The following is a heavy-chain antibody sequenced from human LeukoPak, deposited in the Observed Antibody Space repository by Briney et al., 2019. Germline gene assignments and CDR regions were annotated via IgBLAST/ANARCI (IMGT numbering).Heavy chain of an antibody. CDR3: ARDDRVSWFGESTGYFDY. Sequence: ASVKVSCKASGYTFTSYYMHWVRQAPGQGLEWMGLINPSGGSTSYAQKFQGRVTMTRDTSTSTVYMELSSLRSEDTAVYYCARDDRVSWFGESTGYFDYWGQGTLVTVSS. V-gene: IGHV1-46*01. CDR1: GYTFTSYY. J-gene: IGHJ4*02. D-gene: IGHD3-10*01. CDR2: INPSGGST.